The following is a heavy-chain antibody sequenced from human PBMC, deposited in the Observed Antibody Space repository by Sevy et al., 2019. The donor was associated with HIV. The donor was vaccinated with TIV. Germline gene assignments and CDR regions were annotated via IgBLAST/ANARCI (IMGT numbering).Heavy chain of an antibody. J-gene: IGHJ4*02. CDR3: ARGRSYNHDY. CDR2: ISYDGSSK. CDR1: GFTFSNYA. V-gene: IGHV3-30-3*01. D-gene: IGHD1-1*01. Sequence: GGSLRLSCAASGFTFSNYAMHWVRQSPGKGLEWVAVISYDGSSKTYAESVKGRFTISRDNAKNTLYLQMNTLRTEDTAMYYCARGRSYNHDYWGQGTLVTVSS.